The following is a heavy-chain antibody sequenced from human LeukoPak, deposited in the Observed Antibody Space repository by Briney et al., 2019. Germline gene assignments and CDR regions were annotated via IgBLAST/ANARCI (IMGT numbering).Heavy chain of an antibody. CDR1: GFSFGSYA. CDR3: ARAVKPSGSYDY. Sequence: GGSLRLSCEASGFSFGSYAMHWVRQAPGKGLEWVAVISYDGINKYYADSVKGRFTISRDNSKNTLYLQMGSLRAEDMAVYYCARAVKPSGSYDYWGQGTLVTVSS. J-gene: IGHJ4*02. D-gene: IGHD3-10*01. V-gene: IGHV3-30*14. CDR2: ISYDGINK.